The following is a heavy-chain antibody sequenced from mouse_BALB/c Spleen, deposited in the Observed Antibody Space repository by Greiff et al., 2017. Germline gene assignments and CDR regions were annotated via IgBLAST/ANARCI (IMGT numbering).Heavy chain of an antibody. V-gene: IGHV2-9*02. J-gene: IGHJ4*01. CDR2: IWAGGST. Sequence: VKLVESGPGLVAPSQSLSITCTVSGFSLTSYGVHWVRQPPGKGLEWLGVIWAGGSTNYNSALMSRLSISKDNSKSQVFLKMNSLQTDDTAMYYCASRYYYGSSYDYAMDYWGQGTSVTVSS. CDR3: ASRYYYGSSYDYAMDY. CDR1: GFSLTSYG. D-gene: IGHD1-1*01.